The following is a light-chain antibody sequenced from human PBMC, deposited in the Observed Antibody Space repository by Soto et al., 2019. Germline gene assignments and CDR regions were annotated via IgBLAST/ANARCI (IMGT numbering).Light chain of an antibody. V-gene: IGKV1-5*03. J-gene: IGKJ1*01. CDR1: QSISSW. CDR3: QQYDSYSWT. CDR2: KAS. Sequence: DIQMTQSPSTLSASVGDRVTITFRASQSISSWLAWYQQKPGKAPKLLIYKASSLESGVPSRFSGSGSGTEFILTISSLQPDDFATYYCQQYDSYSWTFDQGTKV.